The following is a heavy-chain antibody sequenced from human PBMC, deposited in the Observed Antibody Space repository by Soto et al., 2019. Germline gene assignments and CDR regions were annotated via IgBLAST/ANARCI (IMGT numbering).Heavy chain of an antibody. CDR2: IYYSGST. V-gene: IGHV4-39*01. CDR1: GGSISSSSYY. J-gene: IGHJ6*02. CDR3: ATNYAYYYYYGMDV. Sequence: SETLSLTCTVSGGSISSSSYYWGWIRQPPGKGLEWIGSIYYSGSTYYNPSLKSRVTISVDTSKNQFSLKLSSVTAADTAVYYCATNYAYYYYYGMDVWGQGTTVTVS. D-gene: IGHD4-4*01.